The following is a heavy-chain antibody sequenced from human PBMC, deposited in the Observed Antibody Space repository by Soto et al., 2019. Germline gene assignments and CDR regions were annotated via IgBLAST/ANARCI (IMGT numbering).Heavy chain of an antibody. CDR1: GFTFSDYA. CDR3: AKGGRQWLVTSDFNY. CDR2: VSHDGRNT. J-gene: IGHJ4*02. D-gene: IGHD6-19*01. Sequence: GGSLRLSCAASGFTFSDYAMHWVRQAPGKGLKWVAVVSHDGRNTHYADSVKSRFTISRDSSKNTASLKMTSLRAEDIFVFYFAKGGRQWLVTSDFNYWGQGALVTVSS. V-gene: IGHV3-30*18.